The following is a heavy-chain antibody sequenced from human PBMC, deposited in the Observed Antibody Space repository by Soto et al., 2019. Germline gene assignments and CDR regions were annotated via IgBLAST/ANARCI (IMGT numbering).Heavy chain of an antibody. J-gene: IGHJ6*02. CDR3: TTEMGGYGMDV. V-gene: IGHV3-15*07. CDR2: IKSKNDGGTT. Sequence: PGGSLRLSCAASGFGFTNSWMNWVRQAPGKGLEWVGRIKSKNDGGTTDYAAPVQGRFTISRDDSKTTIYLQMNSLKTEDTAVYYCTTEMGGYGMDVWGQGPRSPSP. CDR1: GFGFTNSW. D-gene: IGHD1-26*01.